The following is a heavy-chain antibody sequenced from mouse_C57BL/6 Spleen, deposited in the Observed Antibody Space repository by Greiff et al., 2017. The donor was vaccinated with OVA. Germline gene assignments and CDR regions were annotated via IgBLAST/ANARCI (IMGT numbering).Heavy chain of an antibody. V-gene: IGHV1-18*01. Sequence: EVQLQQSGPELVKPGASVKIPCKASGYTFTDYKMDWVKQSHGKSLEWIGDINPNNGGTIYNQKFKGKATLTVDKASSTAYMELRSLTSEDTAVYYCARHYYAMDYWGQGTSVTVSS. CDR3: ARHYYAMDY. CDR1: GYTFTDYK. J-gene: IGHJ4*01. CDR2: INPNNGGT.